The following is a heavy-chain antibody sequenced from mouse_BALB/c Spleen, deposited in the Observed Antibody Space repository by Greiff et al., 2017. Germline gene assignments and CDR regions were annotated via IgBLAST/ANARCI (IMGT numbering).Heavy chain of an antibody. CDR1: GFTFSSYT. CDR2: ISSGGGNT. V-gene: IGHV5-9*03. D-gene: IGHD2-4*01. CDR3: ARYDDYDGFAY. J-gene: IGHJ3*01. Sequence: EVMLVESGGGLVKPGGSLKLSCAASGFTFSSYTMSWVRQTPEKRLEWVATISSGGGNTYYPDSVKGRFTISRDNAKNNLYLQMSSLRSEDTALYYCARYDDYDGFAYWGQGTLVTVSA.